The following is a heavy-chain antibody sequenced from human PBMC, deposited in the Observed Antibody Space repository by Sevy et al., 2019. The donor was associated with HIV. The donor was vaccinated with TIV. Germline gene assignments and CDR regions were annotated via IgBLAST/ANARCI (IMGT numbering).Heavy chain of an antibody. Sequence: SETLSLTCAVYGGSFSGYYWGWIRQPPGKGLEWIGEINHSGSTNYNPSLKSRVTISVDTSKNQFSLKLSSVTAADTAVYYCARGVAGFWYFDLWGRGTLVTVSS. CDR2: INHSGST. V-gene: IGHV4-34*01. D-gene: IGHD6-19*01. J-gene: IGHJ2*01. CDR3: ARGVAGFWYFDL. CDR1: GGSFSGYY.